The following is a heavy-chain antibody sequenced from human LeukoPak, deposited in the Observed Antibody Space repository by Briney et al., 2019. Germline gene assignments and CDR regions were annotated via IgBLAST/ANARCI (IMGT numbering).Heavy chain of an antibody. CDR1: GYTFTSSG. D-gene: IGHD2-15*01. Sequence: ASVKVSCKASGYTFTSSGISWVLQAPGQGLEWMGWISAYNGNTNYAQKLQGRVTMTTDTSTSTAYMELRSLRSDDTAVYYCLVVVVAATGDYWGQGTLVTVSS. J-gene: IGHJ4*02. V-gene: IGHV1-18*01. CDR2: ISAYNGNT. CDR3: LVVVVAATGDY.